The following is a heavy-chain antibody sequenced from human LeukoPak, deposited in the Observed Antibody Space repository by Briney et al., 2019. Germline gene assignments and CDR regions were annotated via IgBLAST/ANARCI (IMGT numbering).Heavy chain of an antibody. CDR2: IIPILGIA. CDR1: GGTFIIYA. CDR3: ARNLYGGNFDY. Sequence: GASVKVSFKASGGTFIIYAISWVRQAPGQGLEWMGRIIPILGIANYAQKFQGRVTITADKSTSTAYMELSSLRSEDTAVYYCARNLYGGNFDYWGQGTLVTVSS. V-gene: IGHV1-69*04. J-gene: IGHJ4*02. D-gene: IGHD2-15*01.